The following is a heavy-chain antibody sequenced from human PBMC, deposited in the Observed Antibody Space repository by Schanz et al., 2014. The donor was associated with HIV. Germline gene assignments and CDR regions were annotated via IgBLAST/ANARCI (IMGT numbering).Heavy chain of an antibody. CDR1: GFTFSDYC. CDR2: IKQDGSEK. V-gene: IGHV3-7*01. D-gene: IGHD3-10*01. J-gene: IGHJ6*02. Sequence: VQLVESGGDLVKPRGSLRLSCAASGFTFSDYCMSWVRQAPGKGLEWVANIKQDGSEKYYVDSVKGRFTISRDNSRKTLYLQMNSLRAEDTAVYYCARGSGPYYYYYGMDVWGQGTTVTVSS. CDR3: ARGSGPYYYYYGMDV.